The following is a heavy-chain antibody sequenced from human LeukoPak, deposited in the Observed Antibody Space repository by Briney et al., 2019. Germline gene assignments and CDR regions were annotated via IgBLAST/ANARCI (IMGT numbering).Heavy chain of an antibody. V-gene: IGHV5-51*01. CDR3: ARPYCSSTSCYMYYFDY. J-gene: IGHJ4*02. CDR2: IYPGDSDT. D-gene: IGHD2-2*02. Sequence: RESLKISCKGSGYSFTSYWIGWVRQMPGKGLEWMGIIYPGDSDTRYSPSFQGQVTISADKSISTAYLQWSSLKASDTAMYYCARPYCSSTSCYMYYFDYWGQGTLVTVSS. CDR1: GYSFTSYW.